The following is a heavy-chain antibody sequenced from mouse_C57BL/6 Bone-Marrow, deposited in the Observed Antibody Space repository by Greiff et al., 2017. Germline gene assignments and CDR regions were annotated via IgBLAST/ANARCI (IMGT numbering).Heavy chain of an antibody. CDR2: IYPRSGNT. V-gene: IGHV1-81*01. J-gene: IGHJ3*01. CDR3: ARWGYYSNAWFAY. Sequence: VQLQQSGAELARPGASVKLSCKASGYTFTSYGISWVKQRTGQGLEWIGEIYPRSGNTYYNEKFKGKATVTADKSSSTAYMELRSLTSEDSAVYFCARWGYYSNAWFAYWGQGTLVTVSA. CDR1: GYTFTSYG. D-gene: IGHD2-5*01.